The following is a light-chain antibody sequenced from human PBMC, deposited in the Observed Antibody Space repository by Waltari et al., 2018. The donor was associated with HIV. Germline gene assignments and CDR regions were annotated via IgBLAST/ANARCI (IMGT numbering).Light chain of an antibody. CDR3: HLLTNLPGYT. CDR1: QSFSNNY. CDR2: ATS. Sequence: EIVLTQSPGTLSLSPGERATLSCRASQSFSNNYLAWYQQKPGQAPRLLIYATSSRATGIPDRFSGSGSATDVTLTISRLQPEDFAVYYCHLLTNLPGYTCGQGTKLEI. J-gene: IGKJ2*01. V-gene: IGKV3-20*01.